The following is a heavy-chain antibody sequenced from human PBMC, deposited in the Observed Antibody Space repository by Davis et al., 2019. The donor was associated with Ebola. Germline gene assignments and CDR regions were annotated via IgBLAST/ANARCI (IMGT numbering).Heavy chain of an antibody. CDR1: GGSFSGYY. D-gene: IGHD3-3*01. J-gene: IGHJ4*02. CDR3: ARGPVNYDFWSGYYFSSYYFDY. V-gene: IGHV4-34*01. CDR2: INHSGST. Sequence: PSETLSLTCAVYGGSFSGYYWSWIRQPPGKGLEWIGEINHSGSTNYNPSLKSRVTISVDTSKNQFSLKLSSVTAADTAVYYCARGPVNYDFWSGYYFSSYYFDYWGQGTLVTVSS.